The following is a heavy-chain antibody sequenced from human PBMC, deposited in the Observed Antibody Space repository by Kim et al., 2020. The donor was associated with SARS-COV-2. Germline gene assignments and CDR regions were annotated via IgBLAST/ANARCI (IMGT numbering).Heavy chain of an antibody. Sequence: SETLSLICTVSGGSISSYYWSWIRQPPGKGLEWIGYIYYSGSTNYNPSLKSRVTISVDTSKNQFSLKLSSVTAADTAVYYCARFGLYGDYEGWFDYWGQG. V-gene: IGHV4-59*08. J-gene: IGHJ4*02. CDR3: ARFGLYGDYEGWFDY. CDR2: IYYSGST. D-gene: IGHD4-17*01. CDR1: GGSISSYY.